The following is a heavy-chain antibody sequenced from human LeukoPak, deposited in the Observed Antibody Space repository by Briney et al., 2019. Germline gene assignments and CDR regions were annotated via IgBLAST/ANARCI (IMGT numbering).Heavy chain of an antibody. V-gene: IGHV3-23*01. CDR2: ISDSGGST. CDR3: AKGAARTVAVTATASGLFDY. J-gene: IGHJ4*02. D-gene: IGHD2-21*02. Sequence: PGGPLRLSCAASGFTFSSYAMSWVRQAPGKGLEWVSAISDSGGSTHHADSVKGRFTISRDNSRNTVYLQMNSLRVEDTAVYYCAKGAARTVAVTATASGLFDYWGQGTLVTVSS. CDR1: GFTFSSYA.